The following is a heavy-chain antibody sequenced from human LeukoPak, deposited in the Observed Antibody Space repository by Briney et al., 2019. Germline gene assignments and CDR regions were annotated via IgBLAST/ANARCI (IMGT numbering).Heavy chain of an antibody. CDR1: GGSISSGSYY. CDR2: IYTSGST. D-gene: IGHD1-26*01. V-gene: IGHV4-61*02. CDR3: ARDRFLGGSYNPEVLGAFDI. Sequence: PSETLSLTCTVSGGSISSGSYYWSWIRQPAGKGLEWIGRIYTSGSTNYNPSLKSRVTISVDTSKNQFSLKLSSVTAADTAVYYCARDRFLGGSYNPEVLGAFDIWGQGTMVTVSS. J-gene: IGHJ3*02.